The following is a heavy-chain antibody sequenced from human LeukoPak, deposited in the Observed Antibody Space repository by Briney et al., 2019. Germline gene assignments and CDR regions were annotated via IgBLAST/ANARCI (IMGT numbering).Heavy chain of an antibody. D-gene: IGHD1-26*01. CDR1: GYSFTSYY. CDR3: AGDNSVGETAWWFDP. Sequence: ASVKVSCKASGYSFTSYYMHWVRQAPGQGLEWMGFINPSGSSAAYAQKFQGRLTMTRDMFTSTDYMELTSLTSDDTAAYYCAGDNSVGETAWWFDPWGQGTLVTVSS. CDR2: INPSGSSA. J-gene: IGHJ5*02. V-gene: IGHV1-46*01.